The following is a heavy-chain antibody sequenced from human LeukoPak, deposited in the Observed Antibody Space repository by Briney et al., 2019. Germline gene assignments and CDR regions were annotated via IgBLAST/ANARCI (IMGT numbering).Heavy chain of an antibody. CDR1: GNTLSELS. CDR2: FDPEEGEP. Sequence: ASVKASYKVSGNTLSELSMHWVRQAPGKGLEWMGGFDPEEGEPIYAQKFQGRVTMTDDTSTDTAYMEVTNLRSDDTAVYYCATGRPASLLDYWGQGTLVTVSS. J-gene: IGHJ4*02. V-gene: IGHV1-24*01. CDR3: ATGRPASLLDY.